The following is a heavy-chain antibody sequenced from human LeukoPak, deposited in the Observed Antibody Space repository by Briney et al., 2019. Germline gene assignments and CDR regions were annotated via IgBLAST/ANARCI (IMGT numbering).Heavy chain of an antibody. CDR3: ARLTYYSCSCGYSVIRLLSYY. V-gene: IGHV4-34*01. J-gene: IGHJ4*02. D-gene: IGHD3-10*01. CDR1: GGPFSADH. Sequence: SETLSLTCGVYGGPFSADHCSWIRQPPEKGREWIGEINHIGSTNYNPSLKSRVTISVDTSKNQCSLKLSSVTAADTAVYYCARLTYYSCSCGYSVIRLLSYYWGQGPLVTVSS. CDR2: INHIGST.